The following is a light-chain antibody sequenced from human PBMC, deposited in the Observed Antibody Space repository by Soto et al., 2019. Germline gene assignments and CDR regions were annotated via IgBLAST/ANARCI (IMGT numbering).Light chain of an antibody. CDR1: QTISSW. CDR2: KAS. J-gene: IGKJ1*01. CDR3: QHYNSYSEA. Sequence: DIQMTQSPSSVSASVGDRVTITCRASQTISSWLVWYQLKPGKAPKLLIYKASTLKSGVPSRFSGSGSGTEFTLTISSLQPDDFATYYCQHYNSYSEAFGQGSKVDSK. V-gene: IGKV1-5*03.